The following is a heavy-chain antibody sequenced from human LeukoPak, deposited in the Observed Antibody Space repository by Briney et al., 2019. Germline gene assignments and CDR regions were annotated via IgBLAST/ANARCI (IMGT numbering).Heavy chain of an antibody. D-gene: IGHD6-19*01. CDR3: ARGRAHELHSGWYLPFDY. J-gene: IGHJ4*02. CDR1: GFTFSSYS. V-gene: IGHV3-21*01. Sequence: GSLRLSCAASGFTFSSYSMNWVRQAPGKGLEWVSSISSSSSYIYYADSVKGRFTISRGNAKNSLYLQMNSLRAEDTAVYYCARGRAHELHSGWYLPFDYWGQGTLVTVSS. CDR2: ISSSSSYI.